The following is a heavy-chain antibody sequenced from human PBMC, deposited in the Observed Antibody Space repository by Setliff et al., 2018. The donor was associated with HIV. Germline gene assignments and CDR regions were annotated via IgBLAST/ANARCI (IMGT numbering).Heavy chain of an antibody. Sequence: ASVKVSCKASGYTFTDYYIHWVRQAPGHGLEWVGRINPKSGVTSYAQNFRARVTMTRDTSSTTAYMELSTLRPEDTAMYYCAKDAFPVSNTWYGGIDCWGQGTLVTVSS. CDR1: GYTFTDYY. V-gene: IGHV1-2*06. J-gene: IGHJ4*02. D-gene: IGHD6-13*01. CDR3: AKDAFPVSNTWYGGIDC. CDR2: INPKSGVT.